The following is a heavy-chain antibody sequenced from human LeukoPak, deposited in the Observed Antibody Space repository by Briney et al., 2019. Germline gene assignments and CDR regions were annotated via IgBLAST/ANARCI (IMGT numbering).Heavy chain of an antibody. CDR1: GGSISSGSYY. D-gene: IGHD3-9*01. CDR2: IYTSGST. CDR3: ARVEGGNYDILTGYYLDAFDI. V-gene: IGHV4-61*02. J-gene: IGHJ3*02. Sequence: SETLSLTCTVSGGSISSGSYYWSWIREPAGKGLEWIGRIYTSGSTNYNPSLKSRVPISVDTSKNQFSLKLSAVTAADTAVYYCARVEGGNYDILTGYYLDAFDIWGQGTMVTVSS.